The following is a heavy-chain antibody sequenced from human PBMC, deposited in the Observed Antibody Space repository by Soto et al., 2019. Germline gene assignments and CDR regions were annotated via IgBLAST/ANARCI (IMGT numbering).Heavy chain of an antibody. D-gene: IGHD5-18*01. CDR2: IWYDGSNK. CDR1: GFTFSSYG. V-gene: IGHV3-33*01. Sequence: GGSLRLSCAASGFTFSSYGMHWVRQAPGKGLEWVAVIWYDGSNKYYADSVKGRFTISRDNSKNTLYLQMNSLRAEDTAVYYCASKGYSYGHYYFDYWGQGTLVTVSS. CDR3: ASKGYSYGHYYFDY. J-gene: IGHJ4*02.